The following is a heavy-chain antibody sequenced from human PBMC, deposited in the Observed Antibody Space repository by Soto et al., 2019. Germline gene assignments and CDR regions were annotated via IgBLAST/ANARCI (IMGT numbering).Heavy chain of an antibody. J-gene: IGHJ6*02. CDR3: ARDPGDRNGVSV. CDR2: IYSGGST. V-gene: IGHV3-66*01. Sequence: EVQVVESGGGLVQPGGSLRLSCAASGFTVSSDYMSWVRQAPGKGLEWVSVIYSGGSTYYADSVKGRFTISRDNSKNTLYPQMNRLRAEDTAVYYCARDPGDRNGVSVWGQGTTVTVSS. CDR1: GFTVSSDY. D-gene: IGHD1-26*01.